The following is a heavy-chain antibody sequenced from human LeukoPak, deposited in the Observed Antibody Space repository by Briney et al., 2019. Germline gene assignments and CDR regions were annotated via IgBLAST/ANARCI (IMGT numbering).Heavy chain of an antibody. D-gene: IGHD2-8*01. CDR2: IWYDGSNK. J-gene: IGHJ4*02. V-gene: IGHV3-33*01. Sequence: GGSLILSCAASGFTFSSYGMHWVRQAPGKGLEWVAVIWYDGSNKYYADSVKGRFTISRDNSKNTLYLQMNSLRAEDTAVYYCASFGMLSHGWGQGTLVTVSS. CDR1: GFTFSSYG. CDR3: ASFGMLSHG.